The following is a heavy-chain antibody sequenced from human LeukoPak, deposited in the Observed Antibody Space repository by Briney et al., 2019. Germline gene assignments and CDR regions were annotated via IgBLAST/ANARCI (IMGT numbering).Heavy chain of an antibody. CDR1: GFTFSSYW. CDR3: ARGDYGGNTYYFDN. D-gene: IGHD4-23*01. V-gene: IGHV3-7*04. Sequence: PGGSLRLSCAASGFTFSSYWMSWVRQAPGKGPEWVANIKKDGSEKYYVDSVKGRFTISRDNAKNSLYLQMNSLRAEDTAVYYCARGDYGGNTYYFDNWGQGTLVTVSS. J-gene: IGHJ4*02. CDR2: IKKDGSEK.